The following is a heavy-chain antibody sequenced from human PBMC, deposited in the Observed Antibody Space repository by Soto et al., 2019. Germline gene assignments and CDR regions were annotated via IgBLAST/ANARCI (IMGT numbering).Heavy chain of an antibody. CDR3: ARTLGGSGSPY. CDR2: INGEGSST. V-gene: IGHV3-74*01. J-gene: IGHJ4*02. D-gene: IGHD3-16*01. CDR1: RFTLSSFW. Sequence: PVGCLRLSCAASRFTLSSFWMHWVRHAPGKGLVGVSRINGEGSSTNSADSGKGRFTISRDNAKNTLYLQMNSLRAEETAVYYCARTLGGSGSPYWGQGTLSPSPQ.